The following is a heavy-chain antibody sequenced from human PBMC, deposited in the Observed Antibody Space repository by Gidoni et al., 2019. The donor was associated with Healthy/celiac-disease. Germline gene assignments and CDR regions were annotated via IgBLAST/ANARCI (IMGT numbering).Heavy chain of an antibody. D-gene: IGHD3-22*01. CDR2: IRGSGGST. Sequence: EVQLLESGGGLVQPGGSLRLSCAASGFNFSSYAMSWVRQAPGKGLGWVSAIRGSGGSTYYADSVKGRFTISRDNSKNTLYLQMNSLRAEETAVYYCAKLKTTYYYDSSGYYRFDPWGQGTLVTVSS. V-gene: IGHV3-23*01. CDR1: GFNFSSYA. J-gene: IGHJ5*02. CDR3: AKLKTTYYYDSSGYYRFDP.